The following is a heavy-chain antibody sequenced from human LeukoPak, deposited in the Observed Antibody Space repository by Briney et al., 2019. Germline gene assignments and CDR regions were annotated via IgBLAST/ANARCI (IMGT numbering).Heavy chain of an antibody. CDR1: GYTFTSYG. Sequence: ASVKVSCKASGYTFTSYGVSWVRQAPGQGLEWMGWISAYNGNTNYAQKLQGRVTMTTDTSTSTAYMELRGLRSDDTAVYYCARGPGYCSSTSCAPVPQGDAFDIWGQGTMVTVSS. CDR3: ARGPGYCSSTSCAPVPQGDAFDI. D-gene: IGHD2-2*01. CDR2: ISAYNGNT. J-gene: IGHJ3*02. V-gene: IGHV1-18*04.